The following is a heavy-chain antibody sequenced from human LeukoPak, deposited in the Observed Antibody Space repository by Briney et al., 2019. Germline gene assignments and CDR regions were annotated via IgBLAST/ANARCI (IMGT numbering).Heavy chain of an antibody. Sequence: SETLSLTCAVYGGSFSDFYWSWIRQPPGKGLEWIGEVRHSGSTNYNPSLKSRVTIPVHTSKNHFSLKLSSVTAADTAVYFCARSDIVRGTPLDAFDIWGQGTMVTVSS. CDR2: VRHSGST. J-gene: IGHJ3*02. D-gene: IGHD3-10*01. CDR1: GGSFSDFY. V-gene: IGHV4-34*01. CDR3: ARSDIVRGTPLDAFDI.